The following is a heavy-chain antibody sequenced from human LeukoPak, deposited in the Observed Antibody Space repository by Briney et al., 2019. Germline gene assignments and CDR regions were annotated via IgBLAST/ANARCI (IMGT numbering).Heavy chain of an antibody. CDR2: IYNDGNT. CDR3: AGDTHSSNWYDH. V-gene: IGHV3-53*01. Sequence: SGGSLRLSCAVSGFTASSIYMSWVRQAPGKGLEWVSFIYNDGNTYYADSMKGRFSISRDSSRNTLYLQMNSLRVEDTAVYYCAGDTHSSNWYDHWGQGTLVTVSS. J-gene: IGHJ5*02. D-gene: IGHD6-13*01. CDR1: GFTASSIY.